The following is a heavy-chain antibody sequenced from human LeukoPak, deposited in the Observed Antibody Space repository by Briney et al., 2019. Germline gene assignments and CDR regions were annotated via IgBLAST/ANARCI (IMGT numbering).Heavy chain of an antibody. Sequence: SETLSLTCTVSGGSISSGPYYWGWIRQPPGKGLEWIGNIYYGENTYYNPSLKSRVTISIDTSKNQFYLKLSSLTAADTAVYYCARHERLRLDGFDYWGQGTLVTVSS. CDR1: GGSISSGPYY. V-gene: IGHV4-39*01. CDR3: ARHERLRLDGFDY. J-gene: IGHJ4*02. CDR2: IYYGENT. D-gene: IGHD4-17*01.